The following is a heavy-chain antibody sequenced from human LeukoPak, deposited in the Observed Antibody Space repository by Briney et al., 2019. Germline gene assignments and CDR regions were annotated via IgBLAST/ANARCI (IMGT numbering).Heavy chain of an antibody. CDR1: GFTVRRNY. J-gene: IGHJ4*02. CDR2: IYSDGTT. V-gene: IGHV3-66*04. D-gene: IGHD6-19*01. Sequence: GGSLRLSCAASGFTVRRNYMSWVHQAPGKGLEWVSVIYSDGTTYYPDSVKGRFTISRDNSKNTLYLQMNDLRAEDTAVYYCARLPVAYFDYWGQGTLVTVSS. CDR3: ARLPVAYFDY.